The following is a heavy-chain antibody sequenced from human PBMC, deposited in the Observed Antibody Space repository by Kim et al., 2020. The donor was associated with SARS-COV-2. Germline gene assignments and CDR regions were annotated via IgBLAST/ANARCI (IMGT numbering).Heavy chain of an antibody. D-gene: IGHD1-26*01. Sequence: GGSLRLSCAASGFTFSSYAMHWVRQAPGKGLEWVAVISYDGSNKYYADSVKGRFTISRDNSKNTLYLQMNSLRAEDTAVYYCARVGSGSYYRSAFDIWGQGTMVTVSS. CDR3: ARVGSGSYYRSAFDI. CDR1: GFTFSSYA. V-gene: IGHV3-30-3*01. CDR2: ISYDGSNK. J-gene: IGHJ3*02.